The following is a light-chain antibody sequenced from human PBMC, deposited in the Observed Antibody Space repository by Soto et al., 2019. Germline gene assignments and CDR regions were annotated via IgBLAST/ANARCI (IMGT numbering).Light chain of an antibody. Sequence: DIQMTQSPSSLSASVGDRVTITCRASQGISNFLVWYQQKPVKVPKVLIYAASTLQLGVPSRFSGSGSGTDFTRTISSLQPEDVETYYCQKYSSAPFTFGPGTKVDIK. CDR2: AAS. CDR3: QKYSSAPFT. V-gene: IGKV1-27*01. J-gene: IGKJ3*01. CDR1: QGISNF.